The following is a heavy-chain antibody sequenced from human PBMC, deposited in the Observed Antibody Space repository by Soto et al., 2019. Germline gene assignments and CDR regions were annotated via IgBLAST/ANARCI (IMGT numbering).Heavy chain of an antibody. V-gene: IGHV4-34*01. CDR3: SRESHDILTGPPWVWYFDL. Sequence: QVQLQQWGAGPLRPLETLSLTCGVSGGSCSGYYWAWIRQSPGKGLEWIGEINDRGSINDNPSLTSRVSISVDTSKNHYSLNLRSVTAADTAVYYCSRESHDILTGPPWVWYFDLWGRGTLVTV. D-gene: IGHD3-9*01. CDR1: GGSCSGYY. J-gene: IGHJ2*01. CDR2: INDRGSI.